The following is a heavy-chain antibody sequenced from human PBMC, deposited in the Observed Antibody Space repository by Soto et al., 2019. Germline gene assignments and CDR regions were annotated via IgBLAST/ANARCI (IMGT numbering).Heavy chain of an antibody. CDR3: ARGGIQLSLRYFDS. CDR1: GGSVSSGSYY. J-gene: IGHJ4*02. Sequence: SETLSLTCTVSGGSVSSGSYYWSWIRQPPGKGLEWIGYIYYSGSTNYNPSLKSRVTISVDTSKNQFSLKLSSVTAADTALYYCARGGIQLSLRYFDSWGQGTLVTVSS. D-gene: IGHD5-18*01. V-gene: IGHV4-61*01. CDR2: IYYSGST.